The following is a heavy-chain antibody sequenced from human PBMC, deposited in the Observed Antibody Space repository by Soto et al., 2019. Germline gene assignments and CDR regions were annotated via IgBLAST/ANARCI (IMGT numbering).Heavy chain of an antibody. CDR3: ARAMSSGSYFDY. Sequence: GGSLRLSCAASGFTFISYWMHWVRQVSGKGLVWVSRVYSDGSSTSYADSVKGRFTISRDNAKNTLYLQMNSLRAEDTAVYYCARAMSSGSYFDYWGQGTLVTVSS. D-gene: IGHD1-26*01. CDR2: VYSDGSST. J-gene: IGHJ4*02. V-gene: IGHV3-74*01. CDR1: GFTFISYW.